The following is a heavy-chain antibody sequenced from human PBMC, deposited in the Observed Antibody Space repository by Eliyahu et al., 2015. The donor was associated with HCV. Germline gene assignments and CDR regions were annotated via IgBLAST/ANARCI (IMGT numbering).Heavy chain of an antibody. J-gene: IGHJ4*02. CDR3: ASDGSGSWRPFDY. CDR2: IIPILGIA. D-gene: IGHD3-10*01. Sequence: QVQLVQSGAEVKKPGSSVKVSCKASGGTFSSYTISWVRQAPGQGLEWMGRIIPILGIANYAQKFQGRVTITADKSTSTAYMELSSLRSEDTAVYYCASDGSGSWRPFDYWGQGTLVTVSS. CDR1: GGTFSSYT. V-gene: IGHV1-69*02.